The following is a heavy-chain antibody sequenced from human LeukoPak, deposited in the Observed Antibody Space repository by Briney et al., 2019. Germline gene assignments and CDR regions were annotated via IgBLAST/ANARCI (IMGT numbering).Heavy chain of an antibody. J-gene: IGHJ4*02. CDR3: ARGNGGDYYYLDY. CDR1: GFTFSSYS. V-gene: IGHV3-21*04. CDR2: VSSSSSYI. Sequence: PGGSLRLSCAASGFTFSSYSMNWVRQAPGKGLEWVSSVSSSSSYIYYADSVKGRFTISRDNAKNSLYLQMNSLRAEDTAFYYCARGNGGDYYYLDYWGQGAQVTVSS. D-gene: IGHD2-21*01.